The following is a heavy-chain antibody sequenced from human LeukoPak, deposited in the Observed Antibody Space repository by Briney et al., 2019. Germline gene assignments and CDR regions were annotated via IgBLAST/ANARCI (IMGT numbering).Heavy chain of an antibody. CDR1: GGTFSGYY. Sequence: SETLSLTCAVYGGTFSGYYWSWIRQSPGKGLEWIGEINPGGSTNYNPSLERRVIISVNTSKNQFSLKMDSVRAAATAVYSCAREDCSGGDCTSFDYWGQGTLVTVSS. CDR2: INPGGST. D-gene: IGHD2-15*01. J-gene: IGHJ4*02. V-gene: IGHV4-34*01. CDR3: AREDCSGGDCTSFDY.